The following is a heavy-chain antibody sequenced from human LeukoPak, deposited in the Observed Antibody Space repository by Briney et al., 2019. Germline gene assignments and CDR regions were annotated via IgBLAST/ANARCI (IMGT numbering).Heavy chain of an antibody. CDR1: GFTFSSYW. CDR3: ATNYDFIIPYYFDY. CDR2: IKQDGSEK. J-gene: IGHJ4*02. Sequence: GGSLRLSCAASGFTFSSYWMGWVRQAPGKGLEWVANIKQDGSEKYYVDSVKGRFTISRDNAKNSLYLQMNSLRAEDTAVYYCATNYDFIIPYYFDYWGQGTLVTVSS. D-gene: IGHD3-3*01. V-gene: IGHV3-7*01.